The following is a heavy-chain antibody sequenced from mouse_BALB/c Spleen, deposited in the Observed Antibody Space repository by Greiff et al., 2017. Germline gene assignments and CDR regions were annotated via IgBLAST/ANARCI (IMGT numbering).Heavy chain of an antibody. CDR2: IYPYNGGT. CDR3: AIYYGNYYDAMDY. CDR1: GYTFTDYN. V-gene: IGHV1S29*02. J-gene: IGHJ4*01. Sequence: VQLQQSGPELVKPGASVKISCKASGYTFTDYNMHWVKQSHGRSLEWIGYIYPYNGGTGYNQKFKSKATLTVDNSSSTAYMELRSLTSEDSAVYYCAIYYGNYYDAMDYWGQGTSVTVSS. D-gene: IGHD2-1*01.